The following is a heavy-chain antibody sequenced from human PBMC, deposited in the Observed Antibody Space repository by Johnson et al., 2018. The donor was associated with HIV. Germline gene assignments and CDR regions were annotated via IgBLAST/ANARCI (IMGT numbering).Heavy chain of an antibody. CDR2: ITSNTDGGTT. J-gene: IGHJ3*02. Sequence: VQLVESGGGLEQPGGSLRLSCTASGFTFDDYGMSWVRQAPGQGLEWVGRITSNTDGGTTDYAAPVKGRFTISRDDSKNTVYLQMNSLKTEDTAIYYCTTVAAFGAFDMWGQGTLVTVSS. D-gene: IGHD3-16*01. CDR3: TTVAAFGAFDM. CDR1: GFTFDDYG. V-gene: IGHV3-15*01.